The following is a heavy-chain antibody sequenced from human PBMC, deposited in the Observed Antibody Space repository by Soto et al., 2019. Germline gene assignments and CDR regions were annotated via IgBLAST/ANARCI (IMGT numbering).Heavy chain of an antibody. Sequence: SVKVSCKASGGTSSSYAISWVRQAPGQGLEWMGGIIPIFGTANYAQKFQGRVTITADESTSTAYMELSSLRSEDTAVYYCARDPLSYSGYYPGYFDYWGQGTLVTVSS. CDR3: ARDPLSYSGYYPGYFDY. CDR1: GGTSSSYA. D-gene: IGHD3-22*01. V-gene: IGHV1-69*13. CDR2: IIPIFGTA. J-gene: IGHJ4*02.